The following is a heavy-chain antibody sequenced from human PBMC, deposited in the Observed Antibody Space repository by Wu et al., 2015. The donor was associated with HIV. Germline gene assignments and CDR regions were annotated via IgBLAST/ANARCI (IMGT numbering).Heavy chain of an antibody. CDR1: GGTFSSYA. J-gene: IGHJ3*02. CDR3: ARATATYYSDIWGLDQKNDAFDI. Sequence: QVQLVQSGAEVKKPGSSVKVSCKASGGTFSSYAISWVRQAPGQGLEWMGGIIPIFGTANYAQKFQGRVTITTDESTSTAYMELSSLKYEDTAVYYCARATATYYSDIWGLDQKNDAFDIWGQGDKWSPSLQ. CDR2: IIPIFGTA. D-gene: IGHD3-10*01. V-gene: IGHV1-69*05.